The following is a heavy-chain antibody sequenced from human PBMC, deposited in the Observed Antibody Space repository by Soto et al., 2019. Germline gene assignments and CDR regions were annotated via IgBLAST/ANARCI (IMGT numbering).Heavy chain of an antibody. CDR3: VKIGVWPTYYHYMDV. CDR2: TCHDGNTV. J-gene: IGHJ6*03. Sequence: QMQLVESRGGVVQPGRSLRLSCVGSGFTFSSYGMHWVRQAPGRGLEWVATTCHDGNTVHYADSVKGRFTVSKDNSRRTVFLQMSSLRPDDAAVYYCVKIGVWPTYYHYMDVWGNGTTVTVSS. V-gene: IGHV3-33*06. D-gene: IGHD3-10*01. CDR1: GFTFSSYG.